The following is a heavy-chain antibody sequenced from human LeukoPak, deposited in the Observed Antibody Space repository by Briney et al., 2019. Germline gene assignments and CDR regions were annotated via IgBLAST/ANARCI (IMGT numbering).Heavy chain of an antibody. CDR1: GFSFINYA. V-gene: IGHV3-23*01. J-gene: IGHJ4*02. D-gene: IGHD6-19*01. Sequence: GGSLRLSCAASGFSFINYAMSWVRQAPGKGLEWVSGISGSGGTTYYADSVKGRFTISRDNSKNTLFLQMSSLRVEDTAVYYCAKSFGMAVFGAYFDYWGQGSLVTVSS. CDR3: AKSFGMAVFGAYFDY. CDR2: ISGSGGTT.